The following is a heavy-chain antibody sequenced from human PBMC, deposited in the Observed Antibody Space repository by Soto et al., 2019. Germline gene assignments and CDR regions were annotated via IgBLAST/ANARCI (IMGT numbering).Heavy chain of an antibody. CDR1: GGSFSGYY. J-gene: IGHJ5*02. CDR3: AREKYDSSGRNWFDP. D-gene: IGHD3-22*01. CDR2: INHSGST. V-gene: IGHV4-34*01. Sequence: SETLSLTCAVYGGSFSGYYWSWIRQPPGKGLEWIGEINHSGSTYYNPSLKSRVTISVDRSKNQFSLKLSSVTAADTAVYYCAREKYDSSGRNWFDPWGQGTLVTVSS.